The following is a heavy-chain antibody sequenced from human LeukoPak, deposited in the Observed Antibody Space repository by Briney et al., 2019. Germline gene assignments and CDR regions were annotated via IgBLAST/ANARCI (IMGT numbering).Heavy chain of an antibody. CDR3: ARNYDRSGYGYNWLDP. CDR1: GFTFSTYS. CDR2: ITGSSSFI. J-gene: IGHJ5*02. D-gene: IGHD3-22*01. V-gene: IGHV3-21*01. Sequence: GGSLRLSCAASGFTFSTYSMNWVRQAPGKGLEWVSSITGSSSFIYYADSVKGRFTVSRDNAKNSLHLQMNSLRAEDTAVYYCARNYDRSGYGYNWLDPWGQGTLVTVSS.